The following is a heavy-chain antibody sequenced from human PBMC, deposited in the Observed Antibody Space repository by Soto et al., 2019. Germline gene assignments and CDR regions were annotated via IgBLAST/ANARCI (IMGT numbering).Heavy chain of an antibody. CDR2: ISSSSSTI. V-gene: IGHV3-48*02. CDR1: GFTFSSYS. D-gene: IGHD3-9*01. Sequence: ESGGGLVQPGGSLRLSCAASGFTFSSYSMNWVRQAPGKGLEWVSYISSSSSTIYYADSVKGRFTISRDNAKNSLYLQMNSLRDEDTAVYYCARDLALYYDILTGYYKGFDYWGQGTLVTVSS. J-gene: IGHJ4*02. CDR3: ARDLALYYDILTGYYKGFDY.